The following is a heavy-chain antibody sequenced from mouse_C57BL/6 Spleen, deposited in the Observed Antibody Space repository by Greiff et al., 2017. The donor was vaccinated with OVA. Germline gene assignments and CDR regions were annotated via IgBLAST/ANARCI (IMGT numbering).Heavy chain of an antibody. D-gene: IGHD2-1*01. CDR3: ERQVYGNYDY. Sequence: EVKLMESGGDLVKPGGSLKLSCAASGFTFSSYGMSWVRQTPDKRLEWVATISSGGSYTYYPDSVKGRFTISRDNAKNTLYLQMSSLKSEDTAMYYCERQVYGNYDYWGQGTTLTVSS. V-gene: IGHV5-6*01. CDR1: GFTFSSYG. J-gene: IGHJ2*01. CDR2: ISSGGSYT.